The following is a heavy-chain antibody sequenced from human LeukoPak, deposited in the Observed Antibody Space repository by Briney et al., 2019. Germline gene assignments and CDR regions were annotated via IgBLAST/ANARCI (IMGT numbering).Heavy chain of an antibody. V-gene: IGHV3-23*01. CDR2: ISNSGDRT. J-gene: IGHJ4*02. CDR3: AKGGYYYGSGRSYYFDY. Sequence: PGGSLRLSCAASGFTFSSYAMNWVRQSPGKGLEWVSAISNSGDRTYYADSVKGRFTISRDNSKNMLYLQMNSLRAEDTAVYYCAKGGYYYGSGRSYYFDYWGQGTLVTVSS. CDR1: GFTFSSYA. D-gene: IGHD3-10*01.